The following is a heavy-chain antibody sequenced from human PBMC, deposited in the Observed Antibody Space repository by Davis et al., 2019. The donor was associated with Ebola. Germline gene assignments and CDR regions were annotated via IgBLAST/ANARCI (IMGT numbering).Heavy chain of an antibody. V-gene: IGHV4-34*01. D-gene: IGHD6-13*01. CDR1: GGSFSAYY. CDR2: INHSGST. Sequence: PETLSLTCAVYGGSFSAYYWSWIRQPPGKGLEWIGEINHSGSTNYNPSLKSRVTISVDTSKNQFSLKLSSVTAADTAVYYCARGRGYSSSWSFYYYGMDVWGQGTTVTVSS. CDR3: ARGRGYSSSWSFYYYGMDV. J-gene: IGHJ6*02.